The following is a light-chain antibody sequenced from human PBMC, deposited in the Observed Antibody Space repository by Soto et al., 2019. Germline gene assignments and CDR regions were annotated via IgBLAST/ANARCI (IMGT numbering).Light chain of an antibody. CDR1: QGIRSE. CDR2: TAS. V-gene: IGKV1-6*01. Sequence: AIQMTQSPSSLSAAVGDRVTITCRASQGIRSELGWYQQKPGKAPKVLIYTASTLQSGVPSRFSGSGSGTDFTLTISSLRPEDFATYYCLQDYTYPLTFGGGTKVDIK. CDR3: LQDYTYPLT. J-gene: IGKJ4*01.